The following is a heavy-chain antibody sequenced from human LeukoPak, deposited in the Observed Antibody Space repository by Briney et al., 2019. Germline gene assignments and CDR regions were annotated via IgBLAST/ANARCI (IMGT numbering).Heavy chain of an antibody. CDR1: GGSISSYY. Sequence: SETLSLTCTVSGGSISSYYWSWIRQPPGKGLEWIGYIYYSGSTNYNPSLKSRVTISVDTSKNQFSLKLSSVTAADTAVYYCAGHGATWGDYYSDYWGQGTLVTVSS. D-gene: IGHD1-26*01. CDR2: IYYSGST. J-gene: IGHJ4*02. CDR3: AGHGATWGDYYSDY. V-gene: IGHV4-59*08.